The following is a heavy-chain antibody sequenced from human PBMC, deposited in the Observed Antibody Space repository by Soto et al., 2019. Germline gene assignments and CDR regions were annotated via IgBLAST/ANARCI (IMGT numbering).Heavy chain of an antibody. CDR1: GYTFTSYG. D-gene: IGHD3-22*01. Sequence: QVQLVQSGAEVKKPGASVKVSCKASGYTFTSYGISWVRQAPGQGLEWMGWISAYNGNTNYAQKLQGRVTMTTDTPTSTAKMELRSRGSDDTAVYYCAGDVRGYYDRGAGPAGYWGQGTLVTVSS. CDR3: AGDVRGYYDRGAGPAGY. V-gene: IGHV1-18*01. CDR2: ISAYNGNT. J-gene: IGHJ4*02.